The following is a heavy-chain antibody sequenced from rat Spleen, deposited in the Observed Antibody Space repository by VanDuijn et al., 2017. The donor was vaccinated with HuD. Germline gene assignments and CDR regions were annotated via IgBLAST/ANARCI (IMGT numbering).Heavy chain of an antibody. CDR2: ISWGGTNT. D-gene: IGHD1-1*01. V-gene: IGHV5-34*01. CDR3: TRLYYSNWFAY. J-gene: IGHJ3*01. CDR1: GFSFDDYG. Sequence: EVKLVESGGGLVEPGRSLKLSCAASGFSFDDYGMSWVRQAPKNGLEWVASISWGGTNTYYPDHVKGRFTISRNNAKNALYLRLSSLRSEDTALYYCTRLYYSNWFAYWGQGTLVTASS.